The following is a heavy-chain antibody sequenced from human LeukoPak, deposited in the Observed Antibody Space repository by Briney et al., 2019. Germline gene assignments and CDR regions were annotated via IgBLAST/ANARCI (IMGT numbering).Heavy chain of an antibody. CDR3: ARLIAVAGYHDASDI. CDR2: IYYSGST. D-gene: IGHD6-19*01. V-gene: IGHV4-59*08. J-gene: IGHJ3*02. Sequence: SETLSLTCTVSGGSISSYYWSWIRQPPGKGLEWIGYIYYSGSTNYNPSLKSRVTISVDTSKNQFSLKLSSVTAADTAVYYCARLIAVAGYHDASDIWGQGTMVTVSS. CDR1: GGSISSYY.